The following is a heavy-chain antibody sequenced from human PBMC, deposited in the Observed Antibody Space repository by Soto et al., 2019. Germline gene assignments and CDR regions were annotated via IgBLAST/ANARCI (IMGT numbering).Heavy chain of an antibody. D-gene: IGHD5-12*01. CDR2: INHGGVT. CDR3: ARHRSGAYDFDY. CDR1: GESFSGY. V-gene: IGHV4-34*01. Sequence: QVQLQQWVAGLLKPSETLSLTCAVSGESFSGYWSWIRQPPGKGLEWIGEINHGGVTVYNPSLKSRVSISVDTSNEQLSLRLNSVTAADTAVYYCARHRSGAYDFDYWGQGTLVTVSS. J-gene: IGHJ4*02.